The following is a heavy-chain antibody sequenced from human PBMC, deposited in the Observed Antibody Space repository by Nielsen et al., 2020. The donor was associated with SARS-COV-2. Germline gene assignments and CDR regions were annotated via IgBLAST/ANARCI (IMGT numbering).Heavy chain of an antibody. V-gene: IGHV4-34*01. CDR1: GGSFSGYY. D-gene: IGHD3-22*01. CDR2: INHSGST. Sequence: SETLSLTCAVYGGSFSGYYWSWIRQPPGKGLEWIGEINHSGSTNYNPSLKSRVTISVDTSKNQFSLKLSSVTAADTAVYYCARRGRYYDSSGYYAMAFDIWGQGTMVTVSS. J-gene: IGHJ3*02. CDR3: ARRGRYYDSSGYYAMAFDI.